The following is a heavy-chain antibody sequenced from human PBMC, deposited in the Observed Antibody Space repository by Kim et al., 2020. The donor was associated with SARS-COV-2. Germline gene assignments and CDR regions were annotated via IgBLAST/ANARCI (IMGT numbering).Heavy chain of an antibody. CDR1: GFTFSSYS. V-gene: IGHV3-48*02. D-gene: IGHD3-10*01. CDR2: ISSSSSTI. Sequence: GGSLRLSCAASGFTFSSYSMNWVRQAPGKGLEWVSYISSSSSTIYYADSMKGRFTISRDNAKTSLYLQMNSLRDEDTAVYYCARESSGSYYPYYYGMDVWGQGTTVTVSS. CDR3: ARESSGSYYPYYYGMDV. J-gene: IGHJ6*02.